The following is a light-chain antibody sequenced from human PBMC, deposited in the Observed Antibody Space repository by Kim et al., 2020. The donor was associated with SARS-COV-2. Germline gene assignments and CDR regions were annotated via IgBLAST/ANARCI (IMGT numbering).Light chain of an antibody. J-gene: IGKJ4*01. V-gene: IGKV3-15*01. CDR1: KSVTSN. Sequence: VSAGESATLSCRASKSVTSNLAWYQQKPGRAPRLLIYGPSTRATGIPARFTGSGSGTEFTLTISSLQSEDFAVYYCQQYHDWPLTFGGGTKVDIK. CDR3: QQYHDWPLT. CDR2: GPS.